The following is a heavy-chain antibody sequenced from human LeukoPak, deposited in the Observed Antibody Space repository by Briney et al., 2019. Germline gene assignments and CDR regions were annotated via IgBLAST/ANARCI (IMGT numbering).Heavy chain of an antibody. V-gene: IGHV4-39*07. CDR1: GGSISSSSYY. D-gene: IGHD3-10*01. J-gene: IGHJ6*03. CDR3: ARGIRRYYGSGSSYYMDV. Sequence: SETLSLTCTVSGGSISSSSYYWGWIRQPPGKGLEWIGSIYYSGSTYYNPSLKSRVTISVDTSKNQFSLKLSSVTAADTAVYYCARGIRRYYGSGSSYYMDVWGKGTTVTVSS. CDR2: IYYSGST.